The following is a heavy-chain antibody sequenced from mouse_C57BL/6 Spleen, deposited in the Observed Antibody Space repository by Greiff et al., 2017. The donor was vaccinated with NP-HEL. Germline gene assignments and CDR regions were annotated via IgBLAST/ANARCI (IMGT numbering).Heavy chain of an antibody. Sequence: QVQLQQPGAELVRPGTSVKLSCKASGYTFTSYWMHWVKQRPGQGLEWIGVIDPSDSYTNYNQKFKGKATLTVDTSSSTAYMQLSSLTSEDSAVYYCARGGTTVVAPSYWGQGTTLTVSS. D-gene: IGHD1-1*01. CDR1: GYTFTSYW. CDR3: ARGGTTVVAPSY. CDR2: IDPSDSYT. J-gene: IGHJ2*01. V-gene: IGHV1-59*01.